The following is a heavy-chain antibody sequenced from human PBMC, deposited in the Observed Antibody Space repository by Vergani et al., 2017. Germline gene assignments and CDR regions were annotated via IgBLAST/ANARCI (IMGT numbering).Heavy chain of an antibody. D-gene: IGHD3-16*01. CDR2: IYYSGST. V-gene: IGHV4-59*08. CDR3: AWGSDFDY. Sequence: QVQLQESGPGLVKPSETLSLTCTVSGGSISSYYWSWIRQPPGKGLEWIGYIYYSGSTNSNPSLKSRVTISVDTSKNQFSLKLSSVTAADTAVYYCAWGSDFDYWGQGTLVTVSS. J-gene: IGHJ4*02. CDR1: GGSISSYY.